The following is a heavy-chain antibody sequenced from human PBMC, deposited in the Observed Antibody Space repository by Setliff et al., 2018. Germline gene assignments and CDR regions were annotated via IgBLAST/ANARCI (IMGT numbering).Heavy chain of an antibody. Sequence: ASVKVSCKASGYTFTSYGVSWVRQAPGQGLEWMGWISAYNGNINYAQKFQGRVTMTTDTYTSTANMELRSLRSEDTAVYYCVREGVDSRSSTDYRYYMDVWGKGTTVTVSS. CDR2: ISAYNGNI. CDR1: GYTFTSYG. V-gene: IGHV1-18*01. D-gene: IGHD3-22*01. J-gene: IGHJ6*03. CDR3: VREGVDSRSSTDYRYYMDV.